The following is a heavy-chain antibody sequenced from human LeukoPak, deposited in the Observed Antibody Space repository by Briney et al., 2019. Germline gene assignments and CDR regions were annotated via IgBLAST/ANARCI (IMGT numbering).Heavy chain of an antibody. CDR2: ISGSGGST. V-gene: IGHV3-23*01. CDR1: GFTFSSYA. Sequence: SGGSLRLSCAASGFTFSSYAMSWVRQAPGKGLEWVSAISGSGGSTYYADSVKGRFTISRDNSKNTLYLQMNSLRAEDTAIYYCAKVRSGEGFVFDYWGQGTLVTVSS. J-gene: IGHJ4*02. D-gene: IGHD2-15*01. CDR3: AKVRSGEGFVFDY.